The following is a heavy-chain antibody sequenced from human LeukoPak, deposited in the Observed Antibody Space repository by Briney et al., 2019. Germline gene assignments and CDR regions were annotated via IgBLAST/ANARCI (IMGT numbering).Heavy chain of an antibody. CDR2: ISWNSGSI. CDR3: AGEEWELLAFDI. D-gene: IGHD1-26*01. CDR1: GFTFDDYA. Sequence: GGSLRLSCAASGFTFDDYAMHWVRQAPGKGLEWVSGISWNSGSIGYADSVKGRFTISRDNAKNSLYLQMNSLRAEDTALYYCAGEEWELLAFDIWGQGTMVTVSS. J-gene: IGHJ3*02. V-gene: IGHV3-9*01.